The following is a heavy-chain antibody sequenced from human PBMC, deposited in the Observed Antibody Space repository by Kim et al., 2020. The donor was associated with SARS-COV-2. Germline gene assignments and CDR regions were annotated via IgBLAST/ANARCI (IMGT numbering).Heavy chain of an antibody. CDR3: ARDLRDPNRRYSYGFIPWFDT. D-gene: IGHD5-18*01. CDR1: GFTFSSYW. V-gene: IGHV3-74*01. J-gene: IGHJ5*02. CDR2: INSDGSST. Sequence: GGSLRLSCAASGFTFSSYWMHWVRQAPGKGLVWVSRINSDGSSTSYADSVKGRFTISRDNAKNTLYLQMNSLRAEDTAVYYCARDLRDPNRRYSYGFIPWFDTWGQGTLVTVSS.